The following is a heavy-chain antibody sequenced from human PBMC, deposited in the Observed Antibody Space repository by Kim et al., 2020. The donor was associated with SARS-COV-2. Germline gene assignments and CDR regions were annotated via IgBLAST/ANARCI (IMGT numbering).Heavy chain of an antibody. D-gene: IGHD1-1*01. V-gene: IGHV1-2*02. Sequence: ASVKVSCKASGYTFTGNHIHWVRQAPGQGLQWMGWINPNSGVPNYAQKFQGRVTMTRDTSTNTAYMEVSRLTSDDTAMYYCARDSGSWNDESHFDFWGQGTLVTVSS. CDR2: INPNSGVP. J-gene: IGHJ4*02. CDR1: GYTFTGNH. CDR3: ARDSGSWNDESHFDF.